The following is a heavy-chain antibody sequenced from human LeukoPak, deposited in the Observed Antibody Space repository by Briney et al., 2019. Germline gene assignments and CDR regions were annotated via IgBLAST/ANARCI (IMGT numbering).Heavy chain of an antibody. V-gene: IGHV1-58*02. CDR2: IVVGSGNT. CDR3: AAAGDSSIFVFDY. CDR1: GFTFTSSA. Sequence: GASVKVSCEASGFTFTSSAMQWVRQARGQRPEWIGWIVVGSGNTNYAQKFQERVTITRDMSTSTAYMELSSLRSEDTAVCYCAAAGDSSIFVFDYWGQGTLVTVSS. J-gene: IGHJ4*02. D-gene: IGHD3-22*01.